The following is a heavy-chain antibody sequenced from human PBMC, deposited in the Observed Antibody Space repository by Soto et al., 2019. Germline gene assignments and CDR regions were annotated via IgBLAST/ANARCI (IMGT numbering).Heavy chain of an antibody. J-gene: IGHJ4*02. CDR3: ARDHGGATMALLY. CDR2: ISVYHGNT. D-gene: IGHD3-10*01. Sequence: ASVKVSCKTSGYNFLKYGMSWVRQAHGQGPEWMGWISVYHGNTIYAQNFQGRVTMTTDTSTSTAYMELTSLRSDDTGVYYCARDHGGATMALLYWGQGTLVTVAS. V-gene: IGHV1-18*04. CDR1: GYNFLKYG.